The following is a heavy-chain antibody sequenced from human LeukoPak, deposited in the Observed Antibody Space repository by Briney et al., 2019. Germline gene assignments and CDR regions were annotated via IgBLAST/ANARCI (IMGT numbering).Heavy chain of an antibody. J-gene: IGHJ6*03. CDR2: MTYDGSKR. CDR3: AKNRRIFGRTLQRHYMDV. CDR1: GFTFSSYG. D-gene: IGHD3-3*01. V-gene: IGHV3-30*02. Sequence: GGSLRLSCVVSGFTFSSYGMHWVRQAPGKGLEWVAFMTYDGSKRPYADSVKGRFTISRDNSKNTLYLQMDGLRPEDTAVYYCAKNRRIFGRTLQRHYMDVWGKGTTVTVSS.